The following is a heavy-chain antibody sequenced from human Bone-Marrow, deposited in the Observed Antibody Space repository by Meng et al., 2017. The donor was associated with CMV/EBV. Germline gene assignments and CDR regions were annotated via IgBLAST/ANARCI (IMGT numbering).Heavy chain of an antibody. V-gene: IGHV1-69*05. Sequence: SVKVSCKASGGTFSSYAISWVRQAPGQGLEWMGGIIPIFGTANYAQKFQGRVTITTDESTSTAYMELSSLRSEDTAVYYCASPVGTISGYYYYYYGMDVWGQGTTVTVS. J-gene: IGHJ6*02. CDR3: ASPVGTISGYYYYYYGMDV. D-gene: IGHD3-3*01. CDR2: IIPIFGTA. CDR1: GGTFSSYA.